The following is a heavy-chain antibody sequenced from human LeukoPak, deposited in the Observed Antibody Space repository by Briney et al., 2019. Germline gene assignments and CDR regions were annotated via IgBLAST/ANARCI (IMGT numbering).Heavy chain of an antibody. D-gene: IGHD1-1*01. V-gene: IGHV4-59*08. J-gene: IGHJ6*02. CDR2: IYYSGST. Sequence: SETLSLTCTVSGGSISSYYWSWIRQPPGKGLEWIGYIYYSGSTNYNPSLKSRVTISVDTSKNQFSLKLSSVTAADTAVYYCATHRPYCDELPLDYYYYYGMDVWGQGTTVTVSS. CDR1: GGSISSYY. CDR3: ATHRPYCDELPLDYYYYYGMDV.